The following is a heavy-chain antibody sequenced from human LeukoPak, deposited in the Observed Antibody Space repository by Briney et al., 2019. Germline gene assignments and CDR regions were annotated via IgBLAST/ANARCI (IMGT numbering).Heavy chain of an antibody. D-gene: IGHD3-10*01. CDR1: GFTFSDYY. CDR3: ARPRQPYGSGSYYLDY. J-gene: IGHJ4*02. V-gene: IGHV3-11*01. CDR2: ISSSGSTI. Sequence: GGSLRLSCAASGFTFSDYYMSWIRQAPGKGLEWVSYISSSGSTIYYADSVKGRFTISRDNAKNSLYLQMNRLRAEDTAVYYCARPRQPYGSGSYYLDYWGQGTLVTVSS.